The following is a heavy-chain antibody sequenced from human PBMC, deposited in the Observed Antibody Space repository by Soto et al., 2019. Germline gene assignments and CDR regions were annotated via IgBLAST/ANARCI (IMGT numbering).Heavy chain of an antibody. Sequence: ASVKVSCKASGGTFSSYAISWVRQAPGQGLEWMGWIIAINGTTNYAQKLQGRVTMTTDKSTSTAYMELRSLRSDDTAVYYCAGHLYGDSYDYWGQGTLVTVSS. J-gene: IGHJ4*02. CDR3: AGHLYGDSYDY. CDR1: GGTFSSYA. V-gene: IGHV1-18*01. D-gene: IGHD4-17*01. CDR2: IIAINGTT.